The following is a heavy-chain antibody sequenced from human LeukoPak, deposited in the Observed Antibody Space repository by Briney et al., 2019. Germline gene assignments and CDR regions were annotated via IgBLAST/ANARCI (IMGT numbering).Heavy chain of an antibody. V-gene: IGHV1-69*13. CDR1: GGTFSSYA. CDR2: IIPIFGTA. D-gene: IGHD1-7*01. J-gene: IGHJ4*02. CDR3: ARGRRPGDNWNYVAFDY. Sequence: SVKVSCKASGGTFSSYAISWVRQAPGQGLEWMGGIIPIFGTANYAQKFQGRVTITADESTCTAYMELSSLRSEDTAVYYCARGRRPGDNWNYVAFDYWGQGTLVTVSS.